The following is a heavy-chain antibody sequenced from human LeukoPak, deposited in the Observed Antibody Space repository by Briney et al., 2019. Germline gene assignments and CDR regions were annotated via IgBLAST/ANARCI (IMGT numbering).Heavy chain of an antibody. J-gene: IGHJ6*02. CDR3: AKDASDYGDYYYGMDV. CDR2: ISYDGSNK. D-gene: IGHD4-17*01. CDR1: GFTFSSYG. V-gene: IGHV3-30*18. Sequence: GRSLRLSCAASGFTFSSYGMHWVRQAPGKGLEWVADISYDGSNKYYADSVKGRFNISRDNSKNTLYLQMNSLRAENTAVYYCAKDASDYGDYYYGMDVWGQGTTVTVSS.